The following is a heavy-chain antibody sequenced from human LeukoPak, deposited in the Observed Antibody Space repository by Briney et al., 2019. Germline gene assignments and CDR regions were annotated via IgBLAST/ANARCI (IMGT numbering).Heavy chain of an antibody. Sequence: PSETLSLTCTVSGGSISSYYWSWIRQPPGKGLEWIGYIYYSGSTNYNPSLKSRVTISVDTSKNQFSLKLSSVTAADTAVYYCARGMEGPYYSDYWGQGTLVTASS. CDR3: ARGMEGPYYSDY. D-gene: IGHD1-1*01. CDR1: GGSISSYY. J-gene: IGHJ4*02. CDR2: IYYSGST. V-gene: IGHV4-59*01.